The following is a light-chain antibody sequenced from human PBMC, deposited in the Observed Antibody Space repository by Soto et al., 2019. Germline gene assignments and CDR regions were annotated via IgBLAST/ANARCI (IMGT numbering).Light chain of an antibody. CDR2: GAS. Sequence: EIVLTQSPGILSLSPGERATLSCRASQSVSNDFLAWYQQKPGQAPRLLIYGASTRATDVPDRFSGSGSGADFTLSISRLEREDFAVYYCQQYGSAPPRTFGQGTKVEMK. CDR1: QSVSNDF. CDR3: QQYGSAPPRT. J-gene: IGKJ1*01. V-gene: IGKV3-20*01.